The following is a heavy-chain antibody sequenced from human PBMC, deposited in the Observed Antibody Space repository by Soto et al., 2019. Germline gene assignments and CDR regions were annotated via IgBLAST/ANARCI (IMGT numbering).Heavy chain of an antibody. CDR1: GFTFSSYA. Sequence: LRLSCAASGFTFSSYAMSWVRQAPGKGLEWVSAISGSGGSTYYADSVKGRFTISRDNSKNTLYLQMNSLRAEDTAVYYCAKDHGRFLEWLLDRYGMDVWGQGTTVTVSS. CDR3: AKDHGRFLEWLLDRYGMDV. CDR2: ISGSGGST. D-gene: IGHD3-3*01. V-gene: IGHV3-23*01. J-gene: IGHJ6*02.